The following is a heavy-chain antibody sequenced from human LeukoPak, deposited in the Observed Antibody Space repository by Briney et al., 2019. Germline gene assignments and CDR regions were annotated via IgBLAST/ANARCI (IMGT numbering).Heavy chain of an antibody. Sequence: GGSLRLSCAASRFTFSNYGMHWVRQAPGKGLEWVAVIWYDGSNKYYADSVKGRFTVSRDDSKNTLYLQMNSLRAEDTAVYYCARDKAAAFDCWGQGTLVTVSS. V-gene: IGHV3-33*01. D-gene: IGHD2-15*01. CDR1: RFTFSNYG. CDR2: IWYDGSNK. CDR3: ARDKAAAFDC. J-gene: IGHJ4*02.